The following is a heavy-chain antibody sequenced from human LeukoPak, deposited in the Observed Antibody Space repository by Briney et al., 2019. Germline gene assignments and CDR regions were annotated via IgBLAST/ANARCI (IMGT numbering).Heavy chain of an antibody. CDR3: ARDTSDCSSTSCQNWFDP. CDR1: GFTFSDYY. D-gene: IGHD2-2*01. Sequence: PGGSLRLSCAASGFTFSDYYMSWIRQAPGKGLEWVSYISSSSSYTNYADSVKGRFTISRDNAKNSLYLQMNSLRAEDTAVYYCARDTSDCSSTSCQNWFDPWGQKPGHR. V-gene: IGHV3-11*05. CDR2: ISSSSSYT. J-gene: IGHJ5*02.